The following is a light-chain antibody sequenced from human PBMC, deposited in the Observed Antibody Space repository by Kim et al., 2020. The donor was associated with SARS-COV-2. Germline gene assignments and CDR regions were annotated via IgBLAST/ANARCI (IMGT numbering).Light chain of an antibody. V-gene: IGKV3-15*01. CDR2: GAS. Sequence: VSPGETATLSCRANQSVSSNLAWYQQKPGQAPSLLIYGASTRATGIPARFSGSGSGTEFTLTISSLQSEDFAVYYCQQYSDWPSYTFGQGTKLEI. CDR1: QSVSSN. CDR3: QQYSDWPSYT. J-gene: IGKJ2*01.